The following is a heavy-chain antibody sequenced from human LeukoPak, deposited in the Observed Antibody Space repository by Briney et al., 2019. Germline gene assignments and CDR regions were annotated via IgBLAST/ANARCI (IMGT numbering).Heavy chain of an antibody. Sequence: SETLSLTCAVYGGSFSGHYWSWIRQPPGKGLEWIGYIYYSGSTNYNPSLKSQVTISVDTSKNQFSLKLSSVTAADTAVYYCARVLAAAGINWFDPWGQGTLVTVSS. CDR3: ARVLAAAGINWFDP. CDR2: IYYSGST. J-gene: IGHJ5*02. D-gene: IGHD6-13*01. V-gene: IGHV4-59*11. CDR1: GGSFSGHY.